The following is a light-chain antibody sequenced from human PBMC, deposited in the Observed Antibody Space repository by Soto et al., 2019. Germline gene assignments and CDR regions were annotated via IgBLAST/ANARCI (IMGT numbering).Light chain of an antibody. Sequence: QSVLTQPASVSGSPGQSITISCTGTSSDVGTYNLVSWYQQHPGKAPKVMIYEGSKRPSGVPNRFSGSRSGNTASLTISGLQAEQEPEYSCCSYAGGSTFVFGTGTKVTV. CDR1: SSDVGTYNL. CDR2: EGS. J-gene: IGLJ1*01. CDR3: CSYAGGSTFV. V-gene: IGLV2-23*01.